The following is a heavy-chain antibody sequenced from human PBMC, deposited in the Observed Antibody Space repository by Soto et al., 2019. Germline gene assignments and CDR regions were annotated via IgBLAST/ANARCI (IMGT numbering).Heavy chain of an antibody. CDR3: ARWSYLDY. V-gene: IGHV3-7*03. CDR2: IKCDGSEK. D-gene: IGHD3-3*01. Sequence: GGSLRLSCAASGFTFSSSWMHWVCQAPEKGLEWVADIKCDGSEKYYVDSVKGRLTISRDNAKSTLYLQMNSLRADDTAMYYCARWSYLDYWGQGTRVTVPQ. J-gene: IGHJ4*02. CDR1: GFTFSSSW.